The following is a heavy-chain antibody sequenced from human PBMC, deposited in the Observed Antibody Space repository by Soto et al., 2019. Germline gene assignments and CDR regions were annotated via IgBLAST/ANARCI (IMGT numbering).Heavy chain of an antibody. Sequence: QVQLVQSGAEVKKPGASVKVSCKASGYTFTSFHIHWVRQAPGQGLEWMGWISTASGKTEYSQKFQGRVTITRDTSASTAYMELSSLRSEDTAVYYCARGEDYWGQGALVTVSS. CDR1: GYTFTSFH. V-gene: IGHV1-3*04. CDR3: ARGEDY. D-gene: IGHD1-26*01. J-gene: IGHJ4*02. CDR2: ISTASGKT.